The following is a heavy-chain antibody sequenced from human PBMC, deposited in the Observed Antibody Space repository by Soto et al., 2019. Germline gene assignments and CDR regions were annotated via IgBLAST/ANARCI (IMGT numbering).Heavy chain of an antibody. CDR2: IYYSGST. D-gene: IGHD6-6*01. Sequence: QVQLQESGPGLVKPSQTLSLTCTVSGGSISSGDYYWSWLRQPPGKGLEWIGYIYYSGSTYYNPSRKGRVTISVDTSKNQFSLKLSSVTAADTAVYYCAREATIAARLDSWGQGTLVTVSS. CDR3: AREATIAARLDS. J-gene: IGHJ4*02. V-gene: IGHV4-30-4*01. CDR1: GGSISSGDYY.